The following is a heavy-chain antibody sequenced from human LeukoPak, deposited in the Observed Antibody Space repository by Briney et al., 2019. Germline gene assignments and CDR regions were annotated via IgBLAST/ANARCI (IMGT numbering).Heavy chain of an antibody. CDR3: ARVRRSSRAFDI. Sequence: SQTLSLTCTVSGGSISSGGYYWSWIRQHPGKGLEWIGYIYYSGSTYYNPSLKSRVTISVDTSKNQSSLKLSSVTAADTAVYYCARVRRSSRAFDIWGQGTMVTVSS. J-gene: IGHJ3*02. D-gene: IGHD6-13*01. CDR2: IYYSGST. V-gene: IGHV4-31*03. CDR1: GGSISSGGYY.